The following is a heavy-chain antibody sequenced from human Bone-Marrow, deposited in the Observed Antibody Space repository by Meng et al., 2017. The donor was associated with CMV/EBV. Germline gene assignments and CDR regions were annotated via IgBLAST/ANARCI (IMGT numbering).Heavy chain of an antibody. CDR2: ISSDGSNK. J-gene: IGHJ4*02. Sequence: GESLKISCAASGFTFSNYAMYWVRQAPGKGLECVAVISSDGSNKFYADSVKGRFTISRDNSKNMLYLEMSSLRAEDTAVHYCASASRTQLRTSSSPSFDYWGQGTLVTVSS. CDR1: GFTFSNYA. CDR3: ASASRTQLRTSSSPSFDY. D-gene: IGHD6-6*01. V-gene: IGHV3-30*04.